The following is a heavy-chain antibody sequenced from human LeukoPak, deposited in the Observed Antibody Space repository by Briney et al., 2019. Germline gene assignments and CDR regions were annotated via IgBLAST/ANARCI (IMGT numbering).Heavy chain of an antibody. CDR1: GYTFTSYG. V-gene: IGHV1-18*01. Sequence: ASVKVSCKASGYTFTSYGISWVRQAPGQGLEWMGWISAYNGNTNYAQKLQGRVTMTTDTSTSTAYMELRSLRSDDTAVYYCVPGSSVGQGSQSYYDKSTYFDYWGQGALVTVSS. CDR3: VPGSSVGQGSQSYYDKSTYFDY. D-gene: IGHD3-16*01. J-gene: IGHJ4*02. CDR2: ISAYNGNT.